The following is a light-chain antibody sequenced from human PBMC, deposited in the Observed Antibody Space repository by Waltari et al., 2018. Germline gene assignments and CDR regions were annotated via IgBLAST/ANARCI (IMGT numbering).Light chain of an antibody. CDR2: DAS. CDR3: QQRSNWPPLT. J-gene: IGKJ4*01. CDR1: QSVSSY. Sequence: EIVLTQSPATLSLFPGERATLSCRASQSVSSYLAWYQQKPGQAPRLLIDDASNRATGIPARFSGSGSWTDFTLTISSLEPEDFAVYYCQQRSNWPPLTFGGGTKVEIK. V-gene: IGKV3-11*01.